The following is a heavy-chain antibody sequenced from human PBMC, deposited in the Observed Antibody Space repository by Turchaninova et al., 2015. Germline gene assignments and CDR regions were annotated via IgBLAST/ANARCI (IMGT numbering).Heavy chain of an antibody. Sequence: GPGLVKPSETLSLTCTVSSGSIGIYYWGWIRQPPGKGLEWIAYTHYNGRTKYNPSLKSRVTISLDTSKNQVSLKVSSVTVADTALYYCARHQLRGDSAFDSWGRGTLVTVSS. D-gene: IGHD1-1*01. CDR2: THYNGRT. J-gene: IGHJ4*02. CDR1: SGSIGIYY. CDR3: ARHQLRGDSAFDS. V-gene: IGHV4-59*08.